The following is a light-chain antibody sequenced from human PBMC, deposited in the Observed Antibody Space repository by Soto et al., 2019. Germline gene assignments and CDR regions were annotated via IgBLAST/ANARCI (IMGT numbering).Light chain of an antibody. V-gene: IGLV2-14*01. Sequence: QSALTQPASVSGSPGQSITISCTGTSSDVGTYNYVSRYQHRPGKAPKLMIYDVSYRPSGVSNRFSGSKSANTASLTISGLQAEDEAEYYCSSYTTSNTQVFGGGTKLTVL. CDR2: DVS. CDR3: SSYTTSNTQV. CDR1: SSDVGTYNY. J-gene: IGLJ3*02.